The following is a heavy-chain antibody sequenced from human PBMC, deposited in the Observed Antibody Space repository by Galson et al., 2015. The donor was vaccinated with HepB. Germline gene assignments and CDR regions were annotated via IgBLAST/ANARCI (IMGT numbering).Heavy chain of an antibody. D-gene: IGHD2-2*01. Sequence: SVKVSCKVSGYTLTDLSMHWVRQAPGKGLEWMGGFDPEDGETIYAQKLQGRVTMTEDTSTDTAYMELSSLRSEDTAVYYCATSPIVVVPAAISYYCYGMDVWRQGTTLTVSS. V-gene: IGHV1-24*01. J-gene: IGHJ6*02. CDR3: ATSPIVVVPAAISYYCYGMDV. CDR2: FDPEDGET. CDR1: GYTLTDLS.